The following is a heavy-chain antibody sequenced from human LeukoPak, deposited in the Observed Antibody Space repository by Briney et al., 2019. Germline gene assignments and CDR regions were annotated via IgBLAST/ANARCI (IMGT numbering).Heavy chain of an antibody. CDR1: GFTFSSYC. D-gene: IGHD2-21*02. CDR2: ISYDGSNK. J-gene: IGHJ4*02. Sequence: GGSLRLSCAASGFTFSSYCMHWVRQAPGKGLEWVAVISYDGSNKYYADSVKGRFTISRDNSKNTLYLQMNSLRAEDTAVYYCAKSRGRAVTGGYFDYWGQGTLVTVCS. CDR3: AKSRGRAVTGGYFDY. V-gene: IGHV3-30*18.